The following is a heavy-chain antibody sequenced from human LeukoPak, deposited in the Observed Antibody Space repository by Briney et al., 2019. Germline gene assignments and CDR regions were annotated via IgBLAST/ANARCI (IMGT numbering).Heavy chain of an antibody. CDR3: AGSPIGYGMDV. Sequence: SEALSLTCAVSGGSISNENWWGWVRRPPGKGLEWIGEIYHSGSTNYIPSLKSRVTISVDKSKNQFSLKLTSVTAADTAVYYCAGSPIGYGMDVWGQGTTVTVSS. CDR1: GGSISNENW. CDR2: IYHSGST. J-gene: IGHJ6*02. V-gene: IGHV4-4*02.